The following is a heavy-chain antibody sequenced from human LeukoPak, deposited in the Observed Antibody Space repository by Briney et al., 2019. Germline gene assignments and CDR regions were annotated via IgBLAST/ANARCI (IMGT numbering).Heavy chain of an antibody. J-gene: IGHJ4*02. V-gene: IGHV4-59*01. Sequence: SETLSLTCTVSGGSISSYYWNWIRQPPGMGLEWIGYIYCSGSTNYNPSLTSRVTISVDTSKNQFSLKLSSVTAADTAVYYCARDSTALGGYYFDYWGQGTLATVSS. CDR2: IYCSGST. CDR3: ARDSTALGGYYFDY. D-gene: IGHD2-15*01. CDR1: GGSISSYY.